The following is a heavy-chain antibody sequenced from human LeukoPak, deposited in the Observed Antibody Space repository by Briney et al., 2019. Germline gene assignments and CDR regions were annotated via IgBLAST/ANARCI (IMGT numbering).Heavy chain of an antibody. J-gene: IGHJ4*02. D-gene: IGHD3-10*01. V-gene: IGHV1-69*05. CDR2: IIPIFGTA. Sequence: GASVKVSCKXSGGTFSSCAISWVRQAPGQGLEWMGRIIPIFGTANYAQKFQGRVTITTDESTSTAYMELSSLRSEDTAVYYCARDTASSFGYFDYWGQGTLVTVSS. CDR1: GGTFSSCA. CDR3: ARDTASSFGYFDY.